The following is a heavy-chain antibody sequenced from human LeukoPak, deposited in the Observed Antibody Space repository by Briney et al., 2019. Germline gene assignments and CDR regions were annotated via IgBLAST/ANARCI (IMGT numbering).Heavy chain of an antibody. CDR2: INPSGGST. CDR1: GYTFTSYY. D-gene: IGHD6-6*01. CDR3: ARDYVSSIAARPPVDI. J-gene: IGHJ3*02. V-gene: IGHV1-46*01. Sequence: ASVKVSCKASGYTFTSYYMHWVRQAPGQGLEWMGIINPSGGSTSYAQKFQGRVTMTRDTSTSTVYMELSSLRSEDTAVYYCARDYVSSIAARPPVDIWGQGTMVTVSS.